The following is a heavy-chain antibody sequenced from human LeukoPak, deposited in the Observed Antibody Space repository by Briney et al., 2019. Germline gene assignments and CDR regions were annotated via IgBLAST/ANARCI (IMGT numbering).Heavy chain of an antibody. CDR1: GFTFSSYG. J-gene: IGHJ5*02. Sequence: PGGSLRLSCAASGFTFSSYGMSWVRQAPGKGLEWVANIKQDGSEKYYVDSVKGRFTISRDNAKNSLYLQMNSLRAEDTAVYYCARDPYDEKFDPWGQGTLVTVSS. CDR2: IKQDGSEK. CDR3: ARDPYDEKFDP. D-gene: IGHD3-22*01. V-gene: IGHV3-7*01.